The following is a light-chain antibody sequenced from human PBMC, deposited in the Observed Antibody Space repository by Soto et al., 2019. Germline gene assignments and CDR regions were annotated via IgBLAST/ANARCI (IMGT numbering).Light chain of an antibody. CDR1: SSDVGGYNY. CDR2: DVS. CDR3: SSYTITSTLV. J-gene: IGLJ1*01. Sequence: QSVLTQPASVSGSPGQSITISCTGTSSDVGGYNYVSWYQQHPGKAPKLMIYDVSNRPSGVSDRFFGSKSGNTASLTISGLQTDDEADYYCSSYTITSTLVFGTGTKVTVL. V-gene: IGLV2-14*01.